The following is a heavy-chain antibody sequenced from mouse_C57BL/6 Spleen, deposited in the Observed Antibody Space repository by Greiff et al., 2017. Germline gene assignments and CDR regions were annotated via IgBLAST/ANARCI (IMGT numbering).Heavy chain of an antibody. CDR3: ARDDGYYVRFAY. V-gene: IGHV5-4*01. Sequence: EVKVVESGGGLVKPGGSLKLSCAASGFTFSSYAMSWVRQTPEKRLEWVATISDGGSYTYYPDNVKGRFTISRDNAKNNLYLQMSHLKSEDTAMYYCARDDGYYVRFAYWGQGTLVTVSA. CDR1: GFTFSSYA. CDR2: ISDGGSYT. D-gene: IGHD2-3*01. J-gene: IGHJ3*01.